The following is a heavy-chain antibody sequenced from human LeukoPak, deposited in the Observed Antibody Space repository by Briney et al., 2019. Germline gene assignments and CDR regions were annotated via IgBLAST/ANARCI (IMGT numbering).Heavy chain of an antibody. Sequence: PGGSLRLSCAASGFTFSSYGMHWVRQAPGKGLEWVAVMWYDGSNKYYADSVKGRFTISRDNSKNTLYLQMNSLRAEDTAVYYCAMWIQVWKFDYWGQGTLVTVSS. V-gene: IGHV3-33*01. CDR2: MWYDGSNK. D-gene: IGHD5-18*01. CDR1: GFTFSSYG. CDR3: AMWIQVWKFDY. J-gene: IGHJ4*02.